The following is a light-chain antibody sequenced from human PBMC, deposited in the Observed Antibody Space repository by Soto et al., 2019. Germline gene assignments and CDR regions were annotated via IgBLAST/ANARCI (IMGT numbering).Light chain of an antibody. V-gene: IGLV2-14*01. J-gene: IGLJ1*01. CDR3: SSYTSSYTYV. CDR2: DVT. Sequence: QSALTQPASVSGSPGQSITISCTGTSTDVGGYNYVSWYQQHPGKAPKLMIYDVTNRPSGVSNRFSGSKSGNTASLTISGQQDEDDADYYCSSYTSSYTYVFGTGTKLTVL. CDR1: STDVGGYNY.